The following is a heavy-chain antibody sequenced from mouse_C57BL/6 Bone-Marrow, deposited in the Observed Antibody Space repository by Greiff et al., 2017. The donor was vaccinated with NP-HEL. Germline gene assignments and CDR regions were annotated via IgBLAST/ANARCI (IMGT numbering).Heavy chain of an antibody. Sequence: QVQLKQPGAELVMPGASVKLSCKASGYTFTSYWMHWVKQRPGQGLEWIGEIDPSDSYTNYNQQFKGKSTLTVDKSSSTAYMQLSSLTSEDSAVYYCARSRLSPYYGSSYYFDYWGQGTTLTVSS. CDR2: IDPSDSYT. J-gene: IGHJ2*01. CDR3: ARSRLSPYYGSSYYFDY. D-gene: IGHD1-1*01. CDR1: GYTFTSYW. V-gene: IGHV1-69*01.